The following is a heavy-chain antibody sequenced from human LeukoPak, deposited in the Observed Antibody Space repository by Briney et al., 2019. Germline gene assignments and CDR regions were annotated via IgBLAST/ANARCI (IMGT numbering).Heavy chain of an antibody. D-gene: IGHD4-17*01. CDR2: IYYSGST. CDR1: GGSISSGDYY. CDR3: ARGGMSDYGDFNWFDP. Sequence: SQTLSLTCTVSGGSISSGDYYWSWIRQPPGKGLEWIGYIYYSGSTYYNPSLRSRVTISVDTSKNQFSLKLSSVTAADTAVYYCARGGMSDYGDFNWFDPWGQGTLVTVSS. V-gene: IGHV4-30-4*01. J-gene: IGHJ5*02.